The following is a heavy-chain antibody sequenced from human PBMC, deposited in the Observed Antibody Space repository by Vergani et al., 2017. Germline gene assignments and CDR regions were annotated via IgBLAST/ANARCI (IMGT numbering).Heavy chain of an antibody. CDR2: ISWNSGSI. V-gene: IGHV3-9*01. CDR1: GFTFDDYA. CDR3: AKAGYCSSTSCYTEWYFDL. D-gene: IGHD2-2*02. J-gene: IGHJ2*01. Sequence: EVQLVESGGGLVQPGRSLRLSCAASGFTFDDYAMHWVRQAPGKGLEWVSGISWNSGSIGYADSVKGRFTISRDNAKNSLYLQMNSLRAEDTALYYWAKAGYCSSTSCYTEWYFDLWGRGTLVTVSS.